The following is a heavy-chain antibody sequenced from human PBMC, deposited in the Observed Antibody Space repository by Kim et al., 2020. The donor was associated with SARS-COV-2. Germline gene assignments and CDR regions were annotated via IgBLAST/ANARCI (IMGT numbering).Heavy chain of an antibody. Sequence: YAASVKGRFTISRDDSKSIAYLQMNSLKTEDTAVYYCTRVARGYSYDVDYWGQGTLVTVSS. J-gene: IGHJ4*02. D-gene: IGHD5-18*01. CDR3: TRVARGYSYDVDY. V-gene: IGHV3-49*02.